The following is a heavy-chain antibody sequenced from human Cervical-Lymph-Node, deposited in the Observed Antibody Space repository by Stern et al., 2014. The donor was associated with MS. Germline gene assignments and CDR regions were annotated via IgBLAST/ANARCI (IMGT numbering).Heavy chain of an antibody. J-gene: IGHJ3*02. CDR1: GYSFTSYW. D-gene: IGHD3-10*01. CDR2: ISPGDSDT. Sequence: VQLVQSGAEVKKPGESLKLSCKGSGYSFTSYWIGWVRQMPGKGLEWMGIISPGDSDTSYSTSFQGQVTISADKSISTAYLQWSSLKASDTAMYYCARPWGFGELRDAFDIWGQGTMVTVSS. V-gene: IGHV5-51*01. CDR3: ARPWGFGELRDAFDI.